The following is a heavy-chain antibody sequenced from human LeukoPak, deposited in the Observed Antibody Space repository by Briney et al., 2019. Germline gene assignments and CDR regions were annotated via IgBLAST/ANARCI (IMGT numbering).Heavy chain of an antibody. Sequence: PGGSLRLSCAASGFTFSSYSMNWVRQAPGKGLEWVSYISSSCSTIYYADSVKGRFTISRDNSKKTVFLQMNSLRAEDTAVYYCARGMYYYDSSDIGGGYYFDYWGQGTLVTVSS. D-gene: IGHD3-22*01. J-gene: IGHJ4*02. CDR3: ARGMYYYDSSDIGGGYYFDY. CDR1: GFTFSSYS. CDR2: ISSSCSTI. V-gene: IGHV3-48*01.